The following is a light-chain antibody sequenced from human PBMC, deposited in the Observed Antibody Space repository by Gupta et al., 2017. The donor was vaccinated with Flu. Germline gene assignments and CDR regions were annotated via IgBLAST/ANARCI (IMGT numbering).Light chain of an antibody. V-gene: IGKV1-5*03. CDR3: HHNRCSPWT. J-gene: IGKJ1*01. CDR2: KAS. CDR1: QTIDTW. Sequence: PSTLSASVGDRVTISCRASQTIDTWLAWFQNKPGRAPKALIYKASSLDNGVPSRFSGSGSGTEFSLTISRLQHDDFATYYCHHNRCSPWTFGQGTKVEIK.